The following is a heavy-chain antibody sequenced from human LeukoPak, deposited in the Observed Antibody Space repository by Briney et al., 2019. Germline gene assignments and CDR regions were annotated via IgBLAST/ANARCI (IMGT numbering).Heavy chain of an antibody. CDR1: GFIVSSNY. V-gene: IGHV3-53*01. CDR3: VPRSGGMDV. Sequence: GGSLRLSCAASGFIVSSNYMSWVRQAPGKGLERVSVIYSGGSTYYADSVKGRFTISRDNSKNTLYLQMNSLRAEDTAVYYCVPRSGGMDVWGQGTTVIVSS. J-gene: IGHJ6*02. D-gene: IGHD1-14*01. CDR2: IYSGGST.